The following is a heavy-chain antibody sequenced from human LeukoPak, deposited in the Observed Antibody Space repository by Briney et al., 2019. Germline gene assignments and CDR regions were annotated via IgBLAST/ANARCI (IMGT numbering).Heavy chain of an antibody. CDR1: RFTFSTYG. Sequence: PGGSLRLSCAASRFTFSTYGMHWVRQAPGKGLEWVAFIRHDGSKTYYADSVKGRFTISRDNSKNTLYLQMNSLRAEDTAVYYCAKGLLGMPSLDQVRYWGQGTLVTVSS. J-gene: IGHJ4*02. D-gene: IGHD3-16*01. CDR2: IRHDGSKT. CDR3: AKGLLGMPSLDQVRY. V-gene: IGHV3-30*02.